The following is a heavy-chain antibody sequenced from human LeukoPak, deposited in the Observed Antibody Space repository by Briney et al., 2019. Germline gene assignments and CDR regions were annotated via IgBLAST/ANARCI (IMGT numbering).Heavy chain of an antibody. V-gene: IGHV3-7*01. CDR2: IKQDGSEK. J-gene: IGHJ4*02. D-gene: IGHD3-22*01. CDR3: ARDLYRIVVVPHYFDY. CDR1: EFSVGSNY. Sequence: GGSLRLSCAASEFSVGSNYMTWVRQAPGKGLEWVANIKQDGSEKYYVDSVKGRFTISRDNAKNSLYLQMNSLRAEDTAVYYCARDLYRIVVVPHYFDYWGQGTLVTVSS.